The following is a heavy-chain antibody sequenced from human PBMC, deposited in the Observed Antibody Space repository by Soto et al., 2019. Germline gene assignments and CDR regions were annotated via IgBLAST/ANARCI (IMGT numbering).Heavy chain of an antibody. J-gene: IGHJ3*02. D-gene: IGHD2-15*01. Sequence: EASVKVSCKASGYTFTSYGISWVRQAPGQGLEWMGWISAYNGNTNYAQKLQGRVTMTTDTSTSTAYMELRSLRSDDTAVYYCARAEGYCSGGSCQPWAFDIWGQGTMVTVSS. CDR3: ARAEGYCSGGSCQPWAFDI. CDR2: ISAYNGNT. V-gene: IGHV1-18*01. CDR1: GYTFTSYG.